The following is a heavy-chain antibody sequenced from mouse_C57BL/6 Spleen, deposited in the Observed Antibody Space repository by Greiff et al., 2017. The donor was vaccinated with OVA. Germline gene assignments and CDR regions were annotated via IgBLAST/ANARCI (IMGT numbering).Heavy chain of an antibody. CDR3: ANDYGSSPRSYWYFDV. Sequence: VQLQQSGAELVKPGASVKLSCKASGYTFTSYWMHWVKQRPGQGLEWIGYINPSNGYTNYNQKFKDKATLTADKSSSTAYMQLSSLTYEDSAVYYCANDYGSSPRSYWYFDVWGTGTTVTVSS. D-gene: IGHD1-1*01. CDR2: INPSNGYT. CDR1: GYTFTSYW. V-gene: IGHV1-7*01. J-gene: IGHJ1*03.